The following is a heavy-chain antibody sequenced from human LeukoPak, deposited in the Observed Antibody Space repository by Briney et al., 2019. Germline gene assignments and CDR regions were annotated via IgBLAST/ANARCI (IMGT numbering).Heavy chain of an antibody. CDR2: IGSNGDGI. CDR1: GFSFGSYP. D-gene: IGHD6-13*01. J-gene: IGHJ4*02. Sequence: GGSLRLSCAASGFSFGSYPMHWVRQAPGKGLEYVSVIGSNGDGIYYANSVKGRFTISRDNSKNTLYLQMGSLRTEDMAVYYCARDGSSWQTDYWGQGTLVTVSS. V-gene: IGHV3-64*01. CDR3: ARDGSSWQTDY.